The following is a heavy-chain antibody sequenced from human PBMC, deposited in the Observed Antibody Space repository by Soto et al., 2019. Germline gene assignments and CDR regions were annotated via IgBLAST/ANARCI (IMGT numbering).Heavy chain of an antibody. Sequence: EVQLLESGGGLVQPGGSLRLSCAASGFTFSNYAISWVRQAPGKGLEWVSIISGSGDTPYYADSVKGRFTISRDNSRNTLYLQMISLRAGDSAKYYCEKEGPSGLYYFDYWGPGTLVTVSS. J-gene: IGHJ4*02. CDR3: EKEGPSGLYYFDY. CDR1: GFTFSNYA. CDR2: ISGSGDTP. V-gene: IGHV3-23*01. D-gene: IGHD6-19*01.